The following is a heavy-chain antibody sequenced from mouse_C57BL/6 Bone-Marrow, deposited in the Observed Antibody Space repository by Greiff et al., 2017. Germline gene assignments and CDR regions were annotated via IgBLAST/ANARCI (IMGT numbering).Heavy chain of an antibody. V-gene: IGHV1-19*01. J-gene: IGHJ3*01. CDR2: INPYNGGT. CDR3: AREDDYVGAWFAY. Sequence: EVQLQQSGPVLVKPGASVKMSCKASGYTFTDYYMNWVKQSHGKSLEWIGVINPYNGGTSYNQKFKGKATLTVDKSSSTAYMELNCLTSEDSAVYYWAREDDYVGAWFAYWGQGTLVPVSA. D-gene: IGHD2-4*01. CDR1: GYTFTDYY.